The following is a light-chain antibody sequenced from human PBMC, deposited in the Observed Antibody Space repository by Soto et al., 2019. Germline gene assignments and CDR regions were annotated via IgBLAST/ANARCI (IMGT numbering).Light chain of an antibody. V-gene: IGKV1-5*03. Sequence: DIKRTQSPSTLSASHGDRVAITCRASDNIGPWVAWYQQKPGKAPKHLLYKASTLETGAPSRFAGSGSGTGFTLTITRLQPDDFAPYYCQHYNSYSRTFGQGTKVDI. CDR2: KAS. CDR1: DNIGPW. CDR3: QHYNSYSRT. J-gene: IGKJ1*01.